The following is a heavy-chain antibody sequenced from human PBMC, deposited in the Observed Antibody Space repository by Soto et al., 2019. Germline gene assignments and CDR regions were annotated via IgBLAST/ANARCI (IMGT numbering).Heavy chain of an antibody. V-gene: IGHV3-66*01. D-gene: IGHD6-19*01. CDR3: ARDLIAVAGSPYFDY. Sequence: GGSLRLSCAASGFTVSSNYMSWVRQAPGKGLEWVSVIYSGGSTYYADSVKGRFTISRDNSKNTLYLQMNSLRAEDTAVYYCARDLIAVAGSPYFDYWGQGTLVTVSS. J-gene: IGHJ4*02. CDR1: GFTVSSNY. CDR2: IYSGGST.